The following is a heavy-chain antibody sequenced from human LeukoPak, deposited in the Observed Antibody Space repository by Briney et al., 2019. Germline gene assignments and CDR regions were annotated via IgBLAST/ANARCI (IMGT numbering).Heavy chain of an antibody. V-gene: IGHV3-48*03. D-gene: IGHD5-18*01. J-gene: IGHJ6*02. CDR2: ISSSGSTI. CDR1: GFTFSSYE. CDR3: ASTSYGSGYYYYGMDV. Sequence: GGSLRLSCAASGFTFSSYEMNWVRQAPGKGLEWVSYISSSGSTIYYAASVKGRSPLPRDHAQNSLYLQMNSLRAEDTAVYYCASTSYGSGYYYYGMDVWGQGTTVTVSS.